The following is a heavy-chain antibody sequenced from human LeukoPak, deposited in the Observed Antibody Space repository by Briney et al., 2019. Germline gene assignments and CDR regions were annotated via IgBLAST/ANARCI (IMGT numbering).Heavy chain of an antibody. CDR1: GGTFTSYA. D-gene: IGHD5-18*01. CDR3: AREGGERGYSYGAPDY. CDR2: IIPIFGIA. J-gene: IGHJ4*02. V-gene: IGHV1-69*04. Sequence: SVKVSCKASGGTFTSYAIRWVRQAPGQGLEWMGRIIPIFGIANYAQKFQGRVTITADKSTSTAYMELSSLRSEDTAVYYCAREGGERGYSYGAPDYWGQGTLVTVSS.